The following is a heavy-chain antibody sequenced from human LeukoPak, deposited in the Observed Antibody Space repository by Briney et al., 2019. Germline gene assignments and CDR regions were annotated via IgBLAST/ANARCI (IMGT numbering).Heavy chain of an antibody. D-gene: IGHD6-13*01. CDR1: GYSFTSYW. Sequence: GESLKISCKGSGYSFTSYWIGWVRRVPGKGLEWMGIIYPDDSDTTYSPSFQGQVTISADKSISTAYLQWSTLKASDTAIYYCARRSIAAAGTFDYWGQGTLVTVSS. J-gene: IGHJ4*02. CDR3: ARRSIAAAGTFDY. V-gene: IGHV5-51*01. CDR2: IYPDDSDT.